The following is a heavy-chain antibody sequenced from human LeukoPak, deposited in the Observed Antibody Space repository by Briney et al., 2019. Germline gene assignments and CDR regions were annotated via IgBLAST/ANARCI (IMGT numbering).Heavy chain of an antibody. CDR2: ISSSSSYI. J-gene: IGHJ5*01. Sequence: PGGSLRLSCADSGFTFSSYSMNWVRQAPGKGLEWVSSISSSSSYIYYADSLKGRFTISRDNAKNSLYLQMNSLRAEDTAVYYCARDLSSSTSCYYSWGQGTLVTVSS. CDR3: ARDLSSSTSCYYS. CDR1: GFTFSSYS. D-gene: IGHD2-2*01. V-gene: IGHV3-21*01.